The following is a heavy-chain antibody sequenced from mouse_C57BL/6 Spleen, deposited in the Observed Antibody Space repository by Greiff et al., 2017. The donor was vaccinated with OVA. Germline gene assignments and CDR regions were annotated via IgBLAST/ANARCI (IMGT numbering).Heavy chain of an antibody. CDR2: IHPTSGST. CDR1: GYTFTSYW. Sequence: QVQLQQPGAELVKPGASVKLSCKASGYTFTSYWMHWVKQRPGQGLEWIGMIHPTSGSTNYHEKFKSKATLPVDKSSRPAYMQHSSLTSEDSAVYYCASRFADWGKGTLVTVAA. CDR3: ASRFAD. V-gene: IGHV1-64*01. J-gene: IGHJ3*01.